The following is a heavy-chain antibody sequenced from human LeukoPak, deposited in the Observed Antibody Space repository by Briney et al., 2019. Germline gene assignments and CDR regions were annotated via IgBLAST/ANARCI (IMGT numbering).Heavy chain of an antibody. CDR3: ARVPYCSGGSCYPNSYYFDY. J-gene: IGHJ4*02. D-gene: IGHD2-15*01. CDR1: GGSFSGYY. CDR2: INHSGST. Sequence: SETLSLTCAVHGGSFSGYYWSWIRQPPGKGLEWIGEINHSGSTNYNPSLKSRVTISVDTSKNQFSLKLSSVTAADTAVYYCARVPYCSGGSCYPNSYYFDYWGQGTLVTVSS. V-gene: IGHV4-34*01.